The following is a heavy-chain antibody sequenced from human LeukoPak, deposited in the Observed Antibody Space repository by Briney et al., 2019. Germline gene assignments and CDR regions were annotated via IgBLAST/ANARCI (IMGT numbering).Heavy chain of an antibody. CDR2: IKQDGSEK. V-gene: IGHV3-7*03. CDR1: GFTFSSYW. Sequence: GGSLRLSCAASGFTFSSYWMSSVRQAPGKGLEWVANIKQDGSEKYYVDSVKGRFTISRDNAKNSLYLQMNSLRAEDTAVYYCARVAPRYCSSTSCYGPPGWFDPWGQGTLVTVSS. J-gene: IGHJ5*02. CDR3: ARVAPRYCSSTSCYGPPGWFDP. D-gene: IGHD2-2*01.